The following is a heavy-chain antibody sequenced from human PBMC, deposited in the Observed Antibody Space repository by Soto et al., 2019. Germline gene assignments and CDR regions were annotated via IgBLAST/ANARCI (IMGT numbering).Heavy chain of an antibody. V-gene: IGHV3-53*04. Sequence: GGSLRLSCAASGFTVSSNYMGWVRQAPGKGLEWVSFIKSGDSAYYADSVRGRFTVSRHDSKNTLYLQMNSLRVEDTAAYYCVIVQSDSNGWYNFDYWGEGSLVNVSS. CDR2: IKSGDSA. D-gene: IGHD6-19*01. CDR3: VIVQSDSNGWYNFDY. CDR1: GFTVSSNY. J-gene: IGHJ4*02.